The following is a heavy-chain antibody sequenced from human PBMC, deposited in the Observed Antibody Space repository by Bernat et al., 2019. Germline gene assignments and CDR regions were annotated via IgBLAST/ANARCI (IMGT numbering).Heavy chain of an antibody. CDR1: GFTFSSYV. CDR3: AKGRIYWDFDL. V-gene: IGHV3-23*04. CDR2: ITGNGVST. J-gene: IGHJ2*01. Sequence: LVESGGGLVQPGGSLRLSCAGSGFTFSSYVMSWVRQAPGKGLEWVSAITGNGVSTYYADSVKGRFTISRDNSKNTLYLQMNSLRAEDTAVYYCAKGRIYWDFDLWGRGTLVTVSS.